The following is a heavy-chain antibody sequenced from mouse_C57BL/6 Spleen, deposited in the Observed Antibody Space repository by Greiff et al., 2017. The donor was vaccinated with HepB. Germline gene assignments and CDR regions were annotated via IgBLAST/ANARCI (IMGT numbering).Heavy chain of an antibody. CDR2: INPNNGGT. J-gene: IGHJ2*01. CDR3: ASPLLITTVVATDY. D-gene: IGHD1-1*01. V-gene: IGHV1-22*01. CDR1: GYTFTDYN. Sequence: EVQLQQSGPELVKPGASVKMSCKASGYTFTDYNMHWVEQSHGKSLEWIGYINPNNGGTSYNQKFKGKATLTVNKSSSTAYMELRSLTSEDSAVYYCASPLLITTVVATDYWGQGTTLTVSS.